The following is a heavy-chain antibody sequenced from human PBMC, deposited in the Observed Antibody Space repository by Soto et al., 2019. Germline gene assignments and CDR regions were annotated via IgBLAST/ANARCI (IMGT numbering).Heavy chain of an antibody. CDR1: GYTFTSYY. CDR3: AREDNIVVVTSYYHYGMDV. V-gene: IGHV1-46*01. J-gene: IGHJ6*02. D-gene: IGHD2-21*02. CDR2: INPSGGST. Sequence: ASVKVTCKAFGYTFTSYYMHWVRQAPGQGLEWMGIINPSGGSTSYAQKFQGRVTMTRDTSTSTVYMELRSLRSEDTAVYYCAREDNIVVVTSYYHYGMDVWGQGTTVTVSS.